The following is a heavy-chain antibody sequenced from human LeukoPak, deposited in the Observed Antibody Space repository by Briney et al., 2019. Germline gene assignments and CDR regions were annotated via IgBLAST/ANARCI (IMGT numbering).Heavy chain of an antibody. CDR3: ARDGKFCSSIVCYTGY. J-gene: IGHJ4*02. Sequence: PGGSLRLSCAASGFTFNNYAMTWVRQAPGKGLEWVSTISGNGVSISFADSVEGRFTVYRDNSKNTLYLHMNNLRAEDTAVYYCARDGKFCSSIVCYTGYWGQGTLVTVSS. CDR2: ISGNGVSI. CDR1: GFTFNNYA. V-gene: IGHV3-23*01. D-gene: IGHD2-2*01.